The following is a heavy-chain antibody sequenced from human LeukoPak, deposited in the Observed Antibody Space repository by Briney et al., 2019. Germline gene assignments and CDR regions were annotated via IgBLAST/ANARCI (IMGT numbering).Heavy chain of an antibody. CDR1: GDSITNSYW. CDR2: ISGSGGRT. J-gene: IGHJ3*02. D-gene: IGHD4-17*01. CDR3: ASSTVTTLRVGAFDI. V-gene: IGHV3-23*01. Sequence: PSETLSLTCAVSGDSITNSYWWTWVRQSPGQGLEWVSAISGSGGRTYYADSVKGRFTISRDNSKNTLYLQMNSLRAEDTAVYYCASSTVTTLRVGAFDIWGQGTSVTVSS.